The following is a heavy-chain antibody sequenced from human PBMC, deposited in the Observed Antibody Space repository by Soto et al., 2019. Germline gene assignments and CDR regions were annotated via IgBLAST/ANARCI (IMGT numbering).Heavy chain of an antibody. J-gene: IGHJ4*02. CDR1: GFSLSTSGMC. D-gene: IGHD6-19*01. CDR2: IDWDDDK. Sequence: SGPTLVNPTQTLTLTCTFSGFSLSTSGMCVSWIRQPPGKALEWLALIDWDDDKYYSTSLKTRLTISKDTSKNQVVLTMTNMDPVDTATYYCARIRSRSSGGRGYFDYWGQGTLVTVSS. V-gene: IGHV2-70*01. CDR3: ARIRSRSSGGRGYFDY.